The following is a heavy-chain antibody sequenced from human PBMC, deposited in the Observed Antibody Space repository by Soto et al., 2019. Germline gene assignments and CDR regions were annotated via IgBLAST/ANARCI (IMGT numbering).Heavy chain of an antibody. V-gene: IGHV4-30-4*01. D-gene: IGHD5-12*01. CDR2: IYYSGST. CDR3: SRDPESIEMATIMVPWFDP. Sequence: SETLPLTCTVSGGSISSGDYYWSWIRQPPGKGLEWIGYIYYSGSTYYNPSLKSRVTISVDTSKNQFSLKLSSVTAADTAVYYCSRDPESIEMATIMVPWFDPWGQGTLVTVSS. CDR1: GGSISSGDYY. J-gene: IGHJ5*02.